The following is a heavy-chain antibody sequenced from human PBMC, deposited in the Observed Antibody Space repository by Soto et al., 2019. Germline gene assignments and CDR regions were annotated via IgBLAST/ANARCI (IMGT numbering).Heavy chain of an antibody. D-gene: IGHD3-3*01. Sequence: ASVKVSCKASGYTFTSYYMHWVRQAPGQGLEWMGIINPSGGSTSYAQKFQGRVTMTRDTSTSTVYMELSSLRSEDTAVYYCARERIKIFGVVYGPDYWGQGTLVTVSS. CDR2: INPSGGST. CDR1: GYTFTSYY. V-gene: IGHV1-46*01. J-gene: IGHJ4*02. CDR3: ARERIKIFGVVYGPDY.